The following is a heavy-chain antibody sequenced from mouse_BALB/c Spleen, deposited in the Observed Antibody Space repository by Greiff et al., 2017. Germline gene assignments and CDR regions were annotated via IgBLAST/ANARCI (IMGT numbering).Heavy chain of an antibody. Sequence: EVKLQESGPGLVKPSQSLSLTCSVTGYSITSGYYWNWIRQFPGNKLEWMGYISYDGSNNYNPSLKNRISITRDTSKNQFFLKLNSVTTEDTATYYCARGMAFDYWGQATTLTVSS. CDR3: ARGMAFDY. J-gene: IGHJ2*01. V-gene: IGHV3-6*02. CDR2: ISYDGSN. CDR1: GYSITSGYY. D-gene: IGHD2-3*01.